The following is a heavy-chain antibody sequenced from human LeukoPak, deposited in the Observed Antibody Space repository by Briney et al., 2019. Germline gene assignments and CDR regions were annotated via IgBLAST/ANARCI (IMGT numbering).Heavy chain of an antibody. D-gene: IGHD6-13*01. CDR1: GGSISSAGYY. Sequence: PSQTQSLSCPVSGGSISSAGYYWSWIRQPAGKGLEWIGRIYTSGSTNYNPSLKSRVTISIDTSKNQFSLKLSSVTAGETAVYYCARDVVDSSSLGGHYWGQGTLVTVSS. CDR2: IYTSGST. CDR3: ARDVVDSSSLGGHY. J-gene: IGHJ4*02. V-gene: IGHV4-61*02.